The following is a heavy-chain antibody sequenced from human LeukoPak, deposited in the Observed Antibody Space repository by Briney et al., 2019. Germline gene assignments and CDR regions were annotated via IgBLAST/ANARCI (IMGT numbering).Heavy chain of an antibody. V-gene: IGHV1-8*01. Sequence: ASVKVSCKASGYTFTSYDINWVRQATGQGLEWMGWMNPNSGNTGYAQKFQGRVTMTRNTSISTAYMELSSLRSEDTAVYYCARVMFGSVSYRGSRKGSRPDKYYFDYWGQGTLVTVSS. CDR2: MNPNSGNT. CDR3: ARVMFGSVSYRGSRKGSRPDKYYFDY. D-gene: IGHD3-10*01. J-gene: IGHJ4*02. CDR1: GYTFTSYD.